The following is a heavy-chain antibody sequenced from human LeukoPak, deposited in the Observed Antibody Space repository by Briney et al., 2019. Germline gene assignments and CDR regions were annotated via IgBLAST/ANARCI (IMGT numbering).Heavy chain of an antibody. CDR2: ISGSGGST. Sequence: PSETLSLTCTVSGGSISSGGYYWSWVRQAPGKGLEWVSAISGSGGSTYYADSVKGRFTISRDNSKNTLYLQMNSLRAEDTAVYYCAKKAYYFDYWGQGTLVTVSS. J-gene: IGHJ4*02. CDR3: AKKAYYFDY. V-gene: IGHV3-23*01. CDR1: GGSISSGGYY.